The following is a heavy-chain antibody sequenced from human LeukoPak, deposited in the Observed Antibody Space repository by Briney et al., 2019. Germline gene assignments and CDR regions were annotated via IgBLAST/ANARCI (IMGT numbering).Heavy chain of an antibody. CDR3: ARHATGSYSVPWLDP. CDR1: GGAISSHY. V-gene: IGHV4-59*08. D-gene: IGHD3-10*01. CDR2: ISYSGNT. J-gene: IGHJ5*02. Sequence: NPSETLSLTCTVSGGAISSHYWSWIRQPPGKGLEWIGYISYSGNTVYNPSLKGRVIILGDMSKNQFSLKLTSVTAADTAVYYCARHATGSYSVPWLDPWGQGTLVTVSS.